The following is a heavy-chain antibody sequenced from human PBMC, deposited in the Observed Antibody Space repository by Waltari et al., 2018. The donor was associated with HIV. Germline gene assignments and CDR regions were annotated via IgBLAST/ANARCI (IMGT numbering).Heavy chain of an antibody. J-gene: IGHJ4*02. CDR2: ISYDGSNK. V-gene: IGHV3-30*18. CDR3: AKDKGGVTYIFDY. D-gene: IGHD1-1*01. CDR1: GLSFSTYG. Sequence: QVQLVESGGGVVQPGRSLRLSCAASGLSFSTYGLHWVGQAPGKGLEWVAVISYDGSNKYYADSVKGRFTISRDNSKNTLYLQMNSLRAEDTAVYYCAKDKGGVTYIFDYWGQGTLVTVSS.